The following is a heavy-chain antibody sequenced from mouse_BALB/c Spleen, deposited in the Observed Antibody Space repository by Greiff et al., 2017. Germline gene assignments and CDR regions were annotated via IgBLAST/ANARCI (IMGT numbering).Heavy chain of an antibody. CDR3: TRVTGTGY. D-gene: IGHD4-1*01. CDR2: IDPSDSYT. V-gene: IGHV1S127*01. J-gene: IGHJ2*01. Sequence: QVQLQQSGAELLKPGASVKMSCKASGYTFTSYWMHWVKQRPGQGLEWIGVIDPSDSYTSYNQKFKGKATLTVDTSSSTAYMQLSSLTSEDSAVYYCTRVTGTGYWGQGTTLTVSS. CDR1: GYTFTSYW.